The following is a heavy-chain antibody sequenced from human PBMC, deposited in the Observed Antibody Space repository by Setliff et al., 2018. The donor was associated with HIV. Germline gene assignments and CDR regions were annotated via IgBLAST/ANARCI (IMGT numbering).Heavy chain of an antibody. CDR2: INPNSGGT. CDR1: GYTFTGYY. Sequence: GASVKVSCKASGYTFTGYYMHWVRQAPGQGLEWMRWINPNSGGTTYSQKFQGRVTMNRDTSISTAYMEVSRLRSDDTAVYYWARDHCSSSGCYEYSYYGMDVLVPRTTVTVSS. J-gene: IGHJ6*02. D-gene: IGHD2-2*01. CDR3: ARDHCSSSGCYEYSYYGMDV. V-gene: IGHV1-2*02.